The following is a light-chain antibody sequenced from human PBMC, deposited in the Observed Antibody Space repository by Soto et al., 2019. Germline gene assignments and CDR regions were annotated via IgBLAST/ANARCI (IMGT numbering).Light chain of an antibody. V-gene: IGKV3-11*01. CDR2: DAS. J-gene: IGKJ1*01. CDR3: QQSYTSPQT. CDR1: QRISGY. Sequence: DIVLTQSPATLSLSPGQRATLSCRASQRISGYLAWYQQKPGQAPRLLIDDASNRATGIPVRFSGSGSGTDFTLTISSLHPEDFAVYYCQQSYTSPQTFGQGTKV.